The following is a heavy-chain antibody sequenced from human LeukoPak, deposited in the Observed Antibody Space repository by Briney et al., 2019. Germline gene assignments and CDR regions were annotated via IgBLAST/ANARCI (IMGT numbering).Heavy chain of an antibody. V-gene: IGHV1-69*05. CDR2: IIPIFGTA. D-gene: IGHD3-22*01. J-gene: IGHJ5*02. CDR3: ARGGTNYYDSSGYYPPTHWFDP. Sequence: SVKVSCKASGGTFSSYAISWVRQAPGQGLEWMGGIIPIFGTANYAQKFQGRVTITTDESTSTAYMELSSLRSEDTAVYYCARGGTNYYDSSGYYPPTHWFDPWGQGTLVAVSS. CDR1: GGTFSSYA.